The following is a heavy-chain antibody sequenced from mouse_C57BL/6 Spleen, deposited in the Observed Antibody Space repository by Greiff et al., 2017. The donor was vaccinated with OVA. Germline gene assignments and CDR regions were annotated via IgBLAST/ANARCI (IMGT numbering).Heavy chain of an antibody. CDR1: GYTYTDYY. D-gene: IGHD2-2*01. V-gene: IGHV1-76*01. CDR2: IYPGRGNT. Sequence: QVQLQQSGAELVRPGASVKLSCKASGYTYTDYYINWVKQRPGQGLEWIARIYPGRGNTYYNEKFKGKATLTAEKSSSTAYMQLSSLTSEDSAVYFCARDGYDDTWFAYWGQGTLVTVSA. J-gene: IGHJ3*01. CDR3: ARDGYDDTWFAY.